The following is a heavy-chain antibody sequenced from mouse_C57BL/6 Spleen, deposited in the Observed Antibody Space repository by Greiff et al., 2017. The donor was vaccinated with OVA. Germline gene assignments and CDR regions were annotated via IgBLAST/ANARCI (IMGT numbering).Heavy chain of an antibody. Sequence: QVQLQQPGAELVMPGASVKLSCKASGYTFTSYWMHWVKQRPGQGLEWIGEIDPSDSYTNYNQKFKGKATLTVDKSSSTAYMQLSSLTSEDSAGYYCARRSNDAMDYWGQGTSVTVSS. V-gene: IGHV1-69*01. CDR1: GYTFTSYW. D-gene: IGHD2-5*01. CDR2: IDPSDSYT. J-gene: IGHJ4*01. CDR3: ARRSNDAMDY.